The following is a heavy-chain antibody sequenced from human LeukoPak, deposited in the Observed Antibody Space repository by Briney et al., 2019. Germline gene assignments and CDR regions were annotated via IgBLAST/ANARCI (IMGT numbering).Heavy chain of an antibody. J-gene: IGHJ4*02. V-gene: IGHV3-53*01. CDR3: ARDGRGPDY. Sequence: GGSLRLSCAASGFSVSNTYMSWVRQAPGKGLEWVSITYSGGNTYYADSVKGRFTISRDNAKNTLYLQMNSLRVEDTAVYYCARDGRGPDYWGQGTLVTVSS. CDR1: GFSVSNTY. D-gene: IGHD3/OR15-3a*01. CDR2: TYSGGNT.